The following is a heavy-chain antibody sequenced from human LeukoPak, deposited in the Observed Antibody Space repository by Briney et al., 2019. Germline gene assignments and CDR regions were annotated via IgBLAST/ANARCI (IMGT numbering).Heavy chain of an antibody. CDR1: GDSISGHY. D-gene: IGHD4-17*01. Sequence: PSETLSLTCSVSGDSISGHYWSWIRQPAGKGLEWVGRIHSSGSTDYNPSLKSRVTLSVDPSNNQFSLRVNSVTAADTAVYYCAGGPVTTFFWGQGALVTVSS. J-gene: IGHJ4*02. V-gene: IGHV4-4*07. CDR2: IHSSGST. CDR3: AGGPVTTFF.